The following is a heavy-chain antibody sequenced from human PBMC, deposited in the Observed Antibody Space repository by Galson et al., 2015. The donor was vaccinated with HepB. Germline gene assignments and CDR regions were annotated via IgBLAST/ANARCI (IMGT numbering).Heavy chain of an antibody. CDR2: IRSKANSYAT. V-gene: IGHV3-73*01. J-gene: IGHJ2*01. CDR3: TRRPHPTVTTDFDL. CDR1: GFTFSGSA. Sequence: SLRLSCAASGFTFSGSAMHWVRQASGKGLEWVGRIRSKANSYATVYAASVKGRLTISRDDSKNTAYLQMNSLKTEDTAVYYCTRRPHPTVTTDFDLWGRGTLVTVSS. D-gene: IGHD4-17*01.